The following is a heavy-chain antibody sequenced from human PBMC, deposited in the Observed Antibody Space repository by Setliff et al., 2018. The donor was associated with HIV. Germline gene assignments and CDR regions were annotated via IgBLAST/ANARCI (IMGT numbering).Heavy chain of an antibody. CDR2: PNSGNT. V-gene: IGHV1-8*02. Sequence: PAASVKVSCKASGYTFTTYDIIWVRQATGQGLEWMDPNSGNTGYAQRFQGRLTMTRNTSISTAYMELNSLMSEDTAVYFCAIRREVVVATTRRGLDIWGQGTMVTVSS. D-gene: IGHD2-15*01. CDR1: GYTFTTYD. CDR3: AIRREVVVATTRRGLDI. J-gene: IGHJ3*02.